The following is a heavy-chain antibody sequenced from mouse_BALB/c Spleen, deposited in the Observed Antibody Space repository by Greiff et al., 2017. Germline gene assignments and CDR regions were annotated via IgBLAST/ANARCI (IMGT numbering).Heavy chain of an antibody. Sequence: EVKLVESGGGLVKPGGSLKLSCAASGFAFSSYDMSWVRQTPEKRLEWVAYISSGGGSTYYPDTVKGRFTISRDNAKNTLYLQMSSLKSEDTAMYYCARRVYYYGSGWYFDVWGAGTTVTVSS. CDR2: ISSGGGST. V-gene: IGHV5-12-1*01. CDR1: GFAFSSYD. D-gene: IGHD1-1*01. CDR3: ARRVYYYGSGWYFDV. J-gene: IGHJ1*01.